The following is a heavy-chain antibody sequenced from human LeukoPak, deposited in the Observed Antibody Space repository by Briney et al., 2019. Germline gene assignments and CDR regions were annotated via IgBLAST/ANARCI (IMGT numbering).Heavy chain of an antibody. Sequence: SVKVSCKASGFTFTRSAVQWVRQARGQRLEWIGWIVVGSGNTNYAQKFQERVTITRDMSTSTAYMELSSLRSEDTAVYYCAADRLFYGDFNCGGACYSGYWGQGTLVTVSS. D-gene: IGHD2-21*02. J-gene: IGHJ4*02. V-gene: IGHV1-58*01. CDR2: IVVGSGNT. CDR3: AADRLFYGDFNCGGACYSGY. CDR1: GFTFTRSA.